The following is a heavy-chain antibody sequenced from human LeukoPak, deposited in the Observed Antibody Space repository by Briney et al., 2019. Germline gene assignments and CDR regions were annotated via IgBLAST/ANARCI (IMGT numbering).Heavy chain of an antibody. CDR2: MNPNSGNT. CDR3: ARVGYSSSWYSYYYYGMDV. CDR1: GYTFTSYD. J-gene: IGHJ6*02. Sequence: GASVKVSCKASGYTFTSYDINWVRQATGQGLEWMGWMNPNSGNTGYAQKFQGRVAMTRNTSISTAYMELSSLRSEDTAVYYCARVGYSSSWYSYYYYGMDVWGQGTTVTVSS. D-gene: IGHD6-13*01. V-gene: IGHV1-8*01.